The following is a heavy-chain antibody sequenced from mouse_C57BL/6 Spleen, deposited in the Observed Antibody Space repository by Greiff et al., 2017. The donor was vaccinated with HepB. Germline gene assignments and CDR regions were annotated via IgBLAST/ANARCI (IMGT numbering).Heavy chain of an antibody. CDR2: IYPRSGNT. CDR3: ARSGAEIYYGNSLAMDY. CDR1: GYTFTSYG. V-gene: IGHV1-81*01. D-gene: IGHD2-1*01. Sequence: VQLQQSGAELARPGASVKLSCKASGYTFTSYGISWVKQRTGQGLEWIGEIYPRSGNTYYNEKFKGKATLTADISSSTAFMELRSLTSEDSAVYFCARSGAEIYYGNSLAMDYWGQGTSVTVSS. J-gene: IGHJ4*01.